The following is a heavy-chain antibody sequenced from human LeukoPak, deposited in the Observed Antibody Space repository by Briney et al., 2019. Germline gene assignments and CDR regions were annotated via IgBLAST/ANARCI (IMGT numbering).Heavy chain of an antibody. D-gene: IGHD6-19*01. J-gene: IGHJ4*02. V-gene: IGHV3-7*01. CDR1: GFRFSSYW. CDR2: INQDASEK. CDR3: ASGGGWVFFN. Sequence: GGSLRLSCAASGFRFSSYWMSWVRQAPGKGLEWVANINQDASEKYYVDSVKGRCTISRDNARNSQFLHMNSLRAEDTAVYYCASGGGWVFFNWGRGTLVTVSS.